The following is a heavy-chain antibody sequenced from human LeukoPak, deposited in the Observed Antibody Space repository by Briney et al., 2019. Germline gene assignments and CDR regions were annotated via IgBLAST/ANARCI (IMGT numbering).Heavy chain of an antibody. CDR1: GGTFSSYA. CDR2: IIPIFGTA. CDR3: ARSSLFGVVTGYFDY. V-gene: IGHV1-69*05. Sequence: SVKVSCKASGGTFSSYAISWVRQAPGQGLEWMGRIIPIFGTANYAQKFQGRVTITTDESTSTAYMELSSLRSEDTAVYCCARSSLFGVVTGYFDYWGQGTLVTVS. D-gene: IGHD3-3*01. J-gene: IGHJ4*02.